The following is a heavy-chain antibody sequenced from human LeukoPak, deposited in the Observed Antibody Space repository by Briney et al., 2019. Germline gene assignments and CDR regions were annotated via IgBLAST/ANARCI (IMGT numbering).Heavy chain of an antibody. Sequence: SETLSLTCAVCGGSFSGYYWSWIRQPPGKGLEWIGEINHSGSTNYNPSLKSRVTISVDTSKNQFSLKLSSVTAADTAVYYCARSISYYYYYYMDVWGKGTTVTVSS. CDR2: INHSGST. V-gene: IGHV4-34*01. CDR3: ARSISYYYYYYMDV. J-gene: IGHJ6*03. CDR1: GGSFSGYY.